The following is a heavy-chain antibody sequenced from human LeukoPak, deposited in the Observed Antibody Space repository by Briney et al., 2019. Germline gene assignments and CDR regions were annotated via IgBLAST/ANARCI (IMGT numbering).Heavy chain of an antibody. D-gene: IGHD3-16*02. J-gene: IGHJ5*02. CDR3: ARVGPYDYVWGSYRGWFDP. V-gene: IGHV4-34*01. CDR2: INHSGST. CDR1: GGSFSGYY. Sequence: SETLSLTCAVYGGSFSGYYWSWIRQPPGKGLEWIGEINHSGSTNYNPSLKSRVTISVDTSKNQISLKLSSVTAADTAVYYCARVGPYDYVWGSYRGWFDPWGQGTLVTVSS.